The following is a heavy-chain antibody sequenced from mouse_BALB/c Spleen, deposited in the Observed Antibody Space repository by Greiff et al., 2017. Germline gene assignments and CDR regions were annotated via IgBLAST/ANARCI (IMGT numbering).Heavy chain of an antibody. CDR1: GYTFTSYW. Sequence: VQLQESGAELARPGASVKLSCKASGYTFTSYWMQWVKQRPGQGLEWIGAIYPGDGDTRYTQKFKGKATLTADKSSSTAYMQLSSLASEDSAVYYCAWGNYEFAYWGQGTLVTVSA. D-gene: IGHD2-1*01. CDR3: AWGNYEFAY. V-gene: IGHV1-87*01. CDR2: IYPGDGDT. J-gene: IGHJ3*01.